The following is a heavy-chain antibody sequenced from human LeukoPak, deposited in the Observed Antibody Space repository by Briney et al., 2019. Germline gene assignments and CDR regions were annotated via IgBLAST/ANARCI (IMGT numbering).Heavy chain of an antibody. CDR1: GGLISRIEYY. Sequence: PSETLSLICTVSGGLISRIEYYWGWVRQSPVKGLEWLGHIYHTGTTLYSPHLNNRLTVSVDSSKNQFSLTLNSVTAADTAVYYCASVSVWELATHTGGSFDYWGRGILVTVSS. CDR3: ASVSVWELATHTGGSFDY. D-gene: IGHD1-26*01. V-gene: IGHV4-30-4*01. CDR2: IYHTGTT. J-gene: IGHJ4*02.